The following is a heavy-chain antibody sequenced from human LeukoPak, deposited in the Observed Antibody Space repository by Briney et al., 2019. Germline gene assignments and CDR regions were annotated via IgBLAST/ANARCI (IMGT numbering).Heavy chain of an antibody. CDR1: GFTVSSNY. D-gene: IGHD6-19*01. CDR2: MYTGGTT. CDR3: AREDRYGSGSFDY. J-gene: IGHJ4*02. Sequence: GGSLRLSCAASGFTVSSNYMSWVRQAPGKGLEWVSVMYTGGTTYYADSVKGRFTISRDNSKNTLYLQMTSLRAEDTAVYYCAREDRYGSGSFDYWGQGTLVTVSS. V-gene: IGHV3-66*02.